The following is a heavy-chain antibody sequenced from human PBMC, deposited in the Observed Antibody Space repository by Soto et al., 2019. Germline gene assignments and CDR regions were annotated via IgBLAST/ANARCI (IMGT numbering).Heavy chain of an antibody. D-gene: IGHD1-26*01. V-gene: IGHV1-18*01. J-gene: IGHJ4*02. CDR3: TRVGSYFFGFDY. Sequence: QVQLVQSGAEVKKPGASVKVSCKASGYTFTSYSLSWVRQAPGQGLEWMGWISAYNGDTNYAQKFQGRVTVTTDTTTSTAYMELRSLRSDDTAVYYCTRVGSYFFGFDYWGQGTLVTVSS. CDR1: GYTFTSYS. CDR2: ISAYNGDT.